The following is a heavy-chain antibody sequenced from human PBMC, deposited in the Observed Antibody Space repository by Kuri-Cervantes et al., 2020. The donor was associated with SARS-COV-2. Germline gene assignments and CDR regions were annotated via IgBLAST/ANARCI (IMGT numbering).Heavy chain of an antibody. CDR1: GFTFSTYA. V-gene: IGHV3-30*04. CDR3: ARRDRAVTTVDAFDI. Sequence: GESLKISCAASGFTFSTYAVHWVRQAPGKGLEWVAVISYDGRNKYNADSVKGRFTISRDNSKNTLYLQMNSLRAEDTAVCYCARRDRAVTTVDAFDIWGQGTMVTVSS. J-gene: IGHJ3*02. D-gene: IGHD4-17*01. CDR2: ISYDGRNK.